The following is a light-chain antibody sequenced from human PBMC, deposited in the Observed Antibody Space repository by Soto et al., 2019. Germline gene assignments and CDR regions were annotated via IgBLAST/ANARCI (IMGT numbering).Light chain of an antibody. CDR2: DTS. CDR3: QQYNTYST. Sequence: PEERATLSCWASYTVGTNLAWYQQKPGQAPRLLIYDTSTRATGVPARFSGSGSGTEFTLTISSLQPDDFATNYCQQYNTYSTFGQGTRGDIK. J-gene: IGKJ1*01. V-gene: IGKV3-15*01. CDR1: YTVGTN.